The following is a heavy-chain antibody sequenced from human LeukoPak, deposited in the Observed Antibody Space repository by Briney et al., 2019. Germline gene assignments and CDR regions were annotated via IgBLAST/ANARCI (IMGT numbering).Heavy chain of an antibody. D-gene: IGHD3-9*01. V-gene: IGHV4-4*07. CDR2: IYASGNT. CDR1: GSSISSYY. CDR3: SRAEGGIRYFHP. J-gene: IGHJ5*02. Sequence: PSETLSLTCTVSGSSISSYYWSWIRRPAGKGLEWIGRIYASGNTNYNPSLESRVTMSVDTSKSQFSLKLRSVTAADTAVYFCSRAEGGIRYFHPWGQGTLVTVSS.